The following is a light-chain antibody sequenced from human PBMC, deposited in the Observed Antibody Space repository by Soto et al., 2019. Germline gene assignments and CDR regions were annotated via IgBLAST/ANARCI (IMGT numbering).Light chain of an antibody. Sequence: QSALTQPASVSGSPGQSITISCTGTSSDVGGYNYVSWYQQHAGKAPKLMIYDVSNRPFGVDTRFSGSKSGNSASLTISGLQAEDEADYYCSSYTVSSSVVFGGGTKLTVL. CDR3: SSYTVSSSVV. CDR1: SSDVGGYNY. J-gene: IGLJ2*01. V-gene: IGLV2-14*01. CDR2: DVS.